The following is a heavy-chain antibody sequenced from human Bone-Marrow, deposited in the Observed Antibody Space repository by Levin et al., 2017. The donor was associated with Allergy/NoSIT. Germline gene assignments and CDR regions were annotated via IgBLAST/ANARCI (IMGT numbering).Heavy chain of an antibody. J-gene: IGHJ6*02. CDR3: ARDLNDFWSGYYYYYGMDV. CDR1: GFTVSSNY. V-gene: IGHV3-66*01. D-gene: IGHD3-3*01. CDR2: IYSGGST. Sequence: RGSLRLSCAASGFTVSSNYMSWVRQAPGKGLEWVSVIYSGGSTYYADSVKGRFTISRDNSKNTLYLQMNSLRAEDTAVYYCARDLNDFWSGYYYYYGMDVWGQGTTVTVSS.